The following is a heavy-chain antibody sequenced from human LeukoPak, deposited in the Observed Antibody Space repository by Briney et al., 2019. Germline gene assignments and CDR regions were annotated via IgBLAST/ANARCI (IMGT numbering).Heavy chain of an antibody. CDR2: ISWNSGSI. CDR3: AKAYYYDSSGYNFGYGMDV. CDR1: GFTFDDYA. Sequence: GRSLRLSCAASGFTFDDYAMHWVRQAPGRGLEWVSGISWNSGSIGYADSVKGRFTISRDNAKNSLYLQMNSLRAEDTALYYCAKAYYYDSSGYNFGYGMDVWGQGTTVTVSS. V-gene: IGHV3-9*01. D-gene: IGHD3-22*01. J-gene: IGHJ6*02.